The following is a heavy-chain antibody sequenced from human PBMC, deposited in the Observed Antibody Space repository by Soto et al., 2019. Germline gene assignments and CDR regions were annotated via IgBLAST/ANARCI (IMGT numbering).Heavy chain of an antibody. V-gene: IGHV4-59*01. Sequence: SETLSLTCTVSGGSISSYYWSWIRQPPGPGLERIGYIYYSGSTTYNPSLKSRVTISVDTSKSQSSLNLSSVTAADTAGYYCSRDTGYSYGFNWFDPWGQGTLVTVSS. CDR1: GGSISSYY. CDR2: IYYSGST. CDR3: SRDTGYSYGFNWFDP. J-gene: IGHJ5*02. D-gene: IGHD5-18*01.